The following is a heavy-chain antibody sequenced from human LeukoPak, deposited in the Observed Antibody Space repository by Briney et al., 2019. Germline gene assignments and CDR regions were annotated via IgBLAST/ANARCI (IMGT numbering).Heavy chain of an antibody. CDR3: ARSYCGGDCYPHDVFDI. CDR2: IYTSGST. Sequence: SETLSLTCTVSGGSISSYYWSWIRQPAGKGLEWIGRIYTSGSTNYNPSLKSRVTMSVDTSKNQFSLKLSPVTAADTAVYYCARSYCGGDCYPHDVFDIWGQGTMVTVSS. D-gene: IGHD2-21*02. CDR1: GGSISSYY. V-gene: IGHV4-4*07. J-gene: IGHJ3*02.